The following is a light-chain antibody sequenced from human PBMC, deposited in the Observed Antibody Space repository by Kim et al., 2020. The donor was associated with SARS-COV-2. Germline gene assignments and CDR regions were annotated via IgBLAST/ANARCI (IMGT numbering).Light chain of an antibody. J-gene: IGKJ4*01. CDR3: QKYNSAPQLT. CDR1: QVIINY. CDR2: AAS. V-gene: IGKV1-27*01. Sequence: SVGDSVTITCQASQVIINYLAWYQQKPGKVPKLLIYAASTLQSVVPSRFSGSGSGTDFTLTISSLQPEDVATYYCQKYNSAPQLTFGGGTKVDIK.